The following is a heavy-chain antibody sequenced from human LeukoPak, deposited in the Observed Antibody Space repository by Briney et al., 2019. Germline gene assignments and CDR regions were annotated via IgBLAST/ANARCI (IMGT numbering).Heavy chain of an antibody. Sequence: SETLSLTCTVSGGSISSYYWSWIRQPAGKGLEWIGRIYTSGSTNYNPSLKSRVTMSVDTSKNQFSLKLSSVTAADTAVYYCARDLRGSSWYYYAFDIWGQGTMVTVSS. CDR2: IYTSGST. CDR3: ARDLRGSSWYYYAFDI. CDR1: GGSISSYY. V-gene: IGHV4-4*07. J-gene: IGHJ3*02. D-gene: IGHD6-13*01.